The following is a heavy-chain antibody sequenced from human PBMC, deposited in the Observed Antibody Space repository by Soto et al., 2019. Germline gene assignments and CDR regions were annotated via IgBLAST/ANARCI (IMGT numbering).Heavy chain of an antibody. Sequence: EVQLVESGGGLIQPGGSLRLSCAASGFTVSSKYMTWVRQAPGKGLEWVSVIYGGGTTYYADSVKGRFTISRDNYKNTLYLQMTSLSAEDTAVYYCVKTTGWPGFDFWGQGTLVTVSS. D-gene: IGHD6-19*01. J-gene: IGHJ4*02. CDR2: IYGGGTT. CDR3: VKTTGWPGFDF. V-gene: IGHV3-53*01. CDR1: GFTVSSKY.